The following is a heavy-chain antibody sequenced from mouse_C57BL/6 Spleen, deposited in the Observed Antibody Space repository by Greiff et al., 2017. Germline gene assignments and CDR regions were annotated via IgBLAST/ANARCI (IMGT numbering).Heavy chain of an antibody. CDR1: GFTFSDYG. J-gene: IGHJ4*01. D-gene: IGHD4-1*02. V-gene: IGHV5-17*01. CDR2: ISSGSSTI. CDR3: ARPNWYYYAMDY. Sequence: EVKLMESGGGLVKPGGSLKLSCAASGFTFSDYGMHWVRQAPEKGLEWVAYISSGSSTIYYADTVKGRLTISRDNAKNTLFLQMTSLRSEDTAMYYCARPNWYYYAMDYWGQGTSVTVSS.